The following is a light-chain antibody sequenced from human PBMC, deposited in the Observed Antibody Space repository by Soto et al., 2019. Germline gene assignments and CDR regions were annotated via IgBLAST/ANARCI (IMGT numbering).Light chain of an antibody. CDR1: QYFSGN. J-gene: IGKJ1*01. Sequence: EIVVTQSPATLSVSPGEIVTLSCSASQYFSGNLAWYQHKPGQPPRLLIYGASTRATGIPVRFSGSTSGTEFTLTISSLQSEDVALYYCQVYNNWPSWKFGQGAKVDIK. CDR3: QVYNNWPSWK. V-gene: IGKV3-15*01. CDR2: GAS.